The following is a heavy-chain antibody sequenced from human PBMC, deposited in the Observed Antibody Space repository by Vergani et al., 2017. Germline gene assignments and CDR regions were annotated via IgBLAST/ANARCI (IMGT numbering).Heavy chain of an antibody. CDR1: GYTFTSYD. V-gene: IGHV1-46*01. Sequence: QVQLVQSGAEVKKPGASVKVSCKASGYTFTSYDINWVRQATGQGLEWMGIINPSGGSTSYAQKFQGRVTITADESTSTAYMELSSLRSEDTAVYYCARDTRVAFDIWGQGTMVTVSS. CDR3: ARDTRVAFDI. CDR2: INPSGGST. J-gene: IGHJ3*02.